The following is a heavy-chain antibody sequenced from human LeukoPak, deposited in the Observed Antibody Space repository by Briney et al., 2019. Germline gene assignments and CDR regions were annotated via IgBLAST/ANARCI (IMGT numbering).Heavy chain of an antibody. Sequence: GASVKVPCKASGYTFTANYIHWMRLAPGQGLEWMGRITPNSGDAVYAQNFQGRVTMTTDTSISTAYMELSSLRSDDTAVYYCARDRVGAVNPDSWGQGTLVTVSS. D-gene: IGHD1-26*01. CDR3: ARDRVGAVNPDS. CDR2: ITPNSGDA. J-gene: IGHJ4*02. CDR1: GYTFTANY. V-gene: IGHV1-2*06.